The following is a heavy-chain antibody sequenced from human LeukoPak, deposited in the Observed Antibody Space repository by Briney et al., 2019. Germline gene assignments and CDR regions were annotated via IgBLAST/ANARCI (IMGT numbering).Heavy chain of an antibody. CDR2: ISAYNGDT. Sequence: GASVKVSCKASGYTFTSYGISWVRQAPGQGLEWMGWISAYNGDTNYAQKLQGRVTMTTDTSTSTAYMELRSLRSDDTAVYYCARANYYDSSGLTYYYYYMDVWGKGTTVTVSS. V-gene: IGHV1-18*01. J-gene: IGHJ6*03. CDR1: GYTFTSYG. D-gene: IGHD3-22*01. CDR3: ARANYYDSSGLTYYYYYMDV.